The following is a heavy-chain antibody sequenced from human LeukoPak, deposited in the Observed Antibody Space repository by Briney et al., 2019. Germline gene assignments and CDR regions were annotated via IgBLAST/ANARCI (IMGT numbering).Heavy chain of an antibody. J-gene: IGHJ5*02. CDR3: AREAVGYSSGRRWFDP. Sequence: AWRSLRLSCAASGGTFSSYGRHWFRQAPGKGLEWVAVIRYDGSNKYYADSVKGRFTISRDNSKNTLYLQMNSLRAEDTAMYYCAREAVGYSSGRRWFDPWGQGTLVTVSS. D-gene: IGHD6-19*01. CDR2: IRYDGSNK. CDR1: GGTFSSYG. V-gene: IGHV3-33*01.